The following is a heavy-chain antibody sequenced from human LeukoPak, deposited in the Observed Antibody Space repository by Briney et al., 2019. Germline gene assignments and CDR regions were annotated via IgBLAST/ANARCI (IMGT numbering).Heavy chain of an antibody. CDR3: AREVEAKWFDP. CDR1: GFTFSSYS. V-gene: IGHV3-66*02. CDR2: IYSGGST. D-gene: IGHD2-15*01. Sequence: PGESLRLSCAASGFTFSSYSMNWVRQAPGKGLEWVSVIYSGGSTYYADSVKGRFTISRDNSKNTLFLQMNSLRAEDTAVYYCAREVEAKWFDPWGQGTLVTVSS. J-gene: IGHJ5*02.